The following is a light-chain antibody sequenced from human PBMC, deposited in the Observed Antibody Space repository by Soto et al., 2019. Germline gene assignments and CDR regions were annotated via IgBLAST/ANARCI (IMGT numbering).Light chain of an antibody. V-gene: IGKV1-5*03. CDR2: KAS. CDR3: QQYNSYPYT. CDR1: QSISSW. Sequence: DIQMTQSPSTLSASVGDRVTITCRASQSISSWLAWYQQKPGKAPKLLIYKASSLESGVPSRFSGSGSGTDFTLTITSLQPDDFATYYCQQYNSYPYTFGQGTKLEIK. J-gene: IGKJ2*01.